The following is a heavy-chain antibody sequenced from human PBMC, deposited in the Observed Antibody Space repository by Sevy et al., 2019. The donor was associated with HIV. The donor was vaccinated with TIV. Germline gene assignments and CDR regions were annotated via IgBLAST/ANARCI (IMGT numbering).Heavy chain of an antibody. CDR3: ARAYCSSTSCERGYFDY. J-gene: IGHJ4*02. CDR1: GGTFSSYA. CDR2: IIPILGIA. Sequence: ASVKVSCKASGGTFSSYAISWVRQAPGQGLEWMGGIIPILGIANYAQKFQDRVTITADKSTSTAYMELSSLRSEDTAVYYCARAYCSSTSCERGYFDYWGQGTLVTVSS. D-gene: IGHD2-2*01. V-gene: IGHV1-69*10.